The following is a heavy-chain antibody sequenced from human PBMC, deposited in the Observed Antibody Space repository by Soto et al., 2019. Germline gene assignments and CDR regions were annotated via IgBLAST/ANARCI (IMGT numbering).Heavy chain of an antibody. CDR1: GFTFRPYA. CDR2: ISHDGSNT. CDR3: AKDAGSTEYFFAS. V-gene: IGHV3-30*18. J-gene: IGHJ4*02. Sequence: QVQVVESGGGVVQPGRSLRLSCAASGFTFRPYAMHWVRQAPGKGLEWVAVISHDGSNTDYGDSVKGRFTISRDNSKSTLSLQTNSLRPEDTGVYYCAKDAGSTEYFFASWGQGTLVSVSS.